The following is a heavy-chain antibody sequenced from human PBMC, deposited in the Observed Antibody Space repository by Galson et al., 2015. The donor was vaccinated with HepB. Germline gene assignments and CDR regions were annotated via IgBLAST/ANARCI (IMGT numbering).Heavy chain of an antibody. V-gene: IGHV3-23*01. CDR3: ARETPNYGDLSY. D-gene: IGHD4-17*01. CDR1: GFTFSSSA. CDR2: ISGSGVHT. Sequence: SLRLSCAASGFTFSSSAMTWVRQAPGKGLEWVSGISGSGVHTNTADSVKGRFTISRDNSKNTVYLQMNSLRVEDTAVYYCARETPNYGDLSYWGQGTLVTVSS. J-gene: IGHJ4*02.